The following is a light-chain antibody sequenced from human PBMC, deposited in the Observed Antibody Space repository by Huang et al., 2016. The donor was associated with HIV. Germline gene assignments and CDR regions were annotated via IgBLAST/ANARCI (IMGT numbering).Light chain of an antibody. Sequence: DIQLTQSPSSLSASIGDRVTITCRASQSTSSYLNWYQQKPGKAPKLLIYAASTLQSGVPARFSGSESGTDFTLIISSLQPEDCATYYCQQSYSTPYTFGQGTKLEIK. CDR1: QSTSSY. J-gene: IGKJ2*01. V-gene: IGKV1-39*01. CDR2: AAS. CDR3: QQSYSTPYT.